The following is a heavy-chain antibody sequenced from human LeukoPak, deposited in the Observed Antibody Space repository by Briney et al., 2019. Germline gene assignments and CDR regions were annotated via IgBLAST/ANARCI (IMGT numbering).Heavy chain of an antibody. CDR3: AKDYRIVARGYFDY. D-gene: IGHD6-13*01. CDR2: ISWNSGSI. CDR1: GFTFDDYA. V-gene: IGHV3-9*01. J-gene: IGHJ4*02. Sequence: GGSLRLSCAASGFTFDDYAMHWVRQAPGKGLEWVSGISWNSGSIGYADSVKGRFTISRDNAKNSLYLQMNSLRAEDTALYYCAKDYRIVARGYFDYWGQGTLVTVSS.